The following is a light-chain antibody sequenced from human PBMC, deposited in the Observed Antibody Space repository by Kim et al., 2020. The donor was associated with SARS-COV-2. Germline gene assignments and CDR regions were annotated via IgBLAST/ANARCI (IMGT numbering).Light chain of an antibody. Sequence: SSELTQDPAVSVALGQTVKITCRGDSLRNYYASWYQQKPGQAPILVFYGKNNRPSGIPHRFSGSSSRDTASLTITGTQAEDEADYYCNSRDSNGVVFGGGTKVTVL. CDR1: SLRNYY. V-gene: IGLV3-19*01. CDR2: GKN. J-gene: IGLJ2*01. CDR3: NSRDSNGVV.